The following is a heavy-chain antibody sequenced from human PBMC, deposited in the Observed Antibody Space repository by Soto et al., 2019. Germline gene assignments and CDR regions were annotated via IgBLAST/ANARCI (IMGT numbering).Heavy chain of an antibody. J-gene: IGHJ4*02. CDR1: RFTFSGYS. Sequence: EVQLLESGGGLVQPGGSLSLSCAASRFTFSGYSMSWVRQAPGKGLEWVSGISGSGGSTYYADSVKGRFTISRDNSESTLFLQMNSLRAEDTALYYCAKSYGDTWKHYYFDYWGQGTLVTVSS. D-gene: IGHD3-3*02. CDR3: AKSYGDTWKHYYFDY. V-gene: IGHV3-23*01. CDR2: ISGSGGST.